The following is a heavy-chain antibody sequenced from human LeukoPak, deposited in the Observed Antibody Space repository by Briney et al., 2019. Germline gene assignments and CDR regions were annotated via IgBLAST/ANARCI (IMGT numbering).Heavy chain of an antibody. V-gene: IGHV3-21*01. J-gene: IGHJ3*02. CDR3: ASHQAAPNDAFDI. Sequence: PGGSLRLSCAASGFTFSTHSMNWVRQGPGKGLEWVSSISSSSTYMYYADSVKGRFTISRDNAKNSLYLQMNSLRAEDTAVYYCASHQAAPNDAFDIWGQGTMVTVSS. CDR2: ISSSSTYM. CDR1: GFTFSTHS. D-gene: IGHD6-6*01.